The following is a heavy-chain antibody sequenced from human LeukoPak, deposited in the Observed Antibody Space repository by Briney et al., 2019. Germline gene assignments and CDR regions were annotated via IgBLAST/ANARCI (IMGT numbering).Heavy chain of an antibody. D-gene: IGHD6-19*01. CDR3: ATELVNSGWYSTANFDY. J-gene: IGHJ4*02. CDR1: GFTFSDHY. V-gene: IGHV3-72*01. CDR2: IRNKANSDTT. Sequence: PGGSLRLSCAASGFTFSDHYMDWVRQAPGKGLEWVGRIRNKANSDTTEYAASVEGRFIISRHDSKNSLYLQMNSLKTEDTAVYYCATELVNSGWYSTANFDYGGRGPLVTVPS.